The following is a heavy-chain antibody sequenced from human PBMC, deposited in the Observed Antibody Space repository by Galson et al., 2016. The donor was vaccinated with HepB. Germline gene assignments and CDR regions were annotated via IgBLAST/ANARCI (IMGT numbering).Heavy chain of an antibody. V-gene: IGHV4-39*01. Sequence: TLSLTCTVSGGSISSSSSYWGWIRQPPGKVLEWIGTIYYNGSTYSNPSLKSRVTVSVDTSKNQFSLKLSSVTAADTAVYYCARHSRSATTGTTRAFDYWGQGTLVTVSS. J-gene: IGHJ4*02. CDR2: IYYNGST. D-gene: IGHD1-1*01. CDR1: GGSISSSSSY. CDR3: ARHSRSATTGTTRAFDY.